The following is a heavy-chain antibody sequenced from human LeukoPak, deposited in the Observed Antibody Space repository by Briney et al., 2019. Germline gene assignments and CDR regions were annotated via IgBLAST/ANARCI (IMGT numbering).Heavy chain of an antibody. Sequence: PGGSLRLSCTASGFTFGDYAMSWVRQAPGKGLEWVGFIRSKAYGGTTEYAASVKGRFTISRDDSKSIAYLQMNSLTTEDTAVYYCTREGRGSDAFDYWGQGTLVTVSS. J-gene: IGHJ4*02. V-gene: IGHV3-49*04. CDR2: IRSKAYGGTT. CDR3: TREGRGSDAFDY. CDR1: GFTFGDYA. D-gene: IGHD3-16*01.